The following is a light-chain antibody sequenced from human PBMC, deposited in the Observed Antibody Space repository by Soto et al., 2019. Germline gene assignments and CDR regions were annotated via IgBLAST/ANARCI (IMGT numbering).Light chain of an antibody. Sequence: QSALTQPASVSASPGQSITISCTGTDSDVGSHNLVSWYQLHPGKAPKLMIYEVTTRPSGVTNRFSGSKSGNTASLTIAGLQAEDETEYCCWSYAVSNTYLFGNATKVIVL. CDR2: EVT. CDR1: DSDVGSHNL. J-gene: IGLJ1*01. CDR3: WSYAVSNTYL. V-gene: IGLV2-23*02.